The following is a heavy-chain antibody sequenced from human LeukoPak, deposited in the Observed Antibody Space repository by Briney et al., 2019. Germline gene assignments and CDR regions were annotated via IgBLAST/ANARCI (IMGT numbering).Heavy chain of an antibody. V-gene: IGHV3-74*01. CDR2: ISPTGSTT. J-gene: IGHJ4*02. CDR3: ARGPNSNWSGLDF. Sequence: GGSLRLSCIASGFSSSGHWMHWARQLPGKGLVWVSRISPTGSTTSYADSVKGRFTVSRDNAKNTLYLQVNNLRAEDTAVYYCARGPNSNWSGLDFWGQGTLLTVS. D-gene: IGHD6-6*01. CDR1: GFSSSGHW.